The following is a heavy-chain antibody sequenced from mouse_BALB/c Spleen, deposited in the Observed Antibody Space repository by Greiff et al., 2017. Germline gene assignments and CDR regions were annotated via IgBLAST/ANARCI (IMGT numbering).Heavy chain of an antibody. J-gene: IGHJ2*01. CDR3: ARRDYGNIDY. D-gene: IGHD2-1*01. CDR2: INPSNGRT. V-gene: IGHV1S81*02. CDR1: GYTFTSYW. Sequence: QVHVKQPGAELVKPGASVKLSCKASGYTFTSYWMHWVKQRPGQGLEWIGEINPSNGRTNYNEKFKSKATLTVDKSSSTAYMQLSSLTSEDSAVYYCARRDYGNIDYWGQGTTLTVSS.